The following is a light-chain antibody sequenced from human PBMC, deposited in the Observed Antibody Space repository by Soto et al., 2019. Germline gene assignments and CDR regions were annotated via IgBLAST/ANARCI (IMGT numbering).Light chain of an antibody. J-gene: IGKJ1*01. V-gene: IGKV3-20*01. CDR2: GAY. Sequence: EIVLTQSPGTLSLSPGKRATLSCRASQSISSSYLAWYQQRPGQAPRLLIYGAYSRATGLPDRFSGSGSGTQFTLTIIRLEPEDFAVYYCQQYGSSSWTFGQGTKVEIK. CDR3: QQYGSSSWT. CDR1: QSISSSY.